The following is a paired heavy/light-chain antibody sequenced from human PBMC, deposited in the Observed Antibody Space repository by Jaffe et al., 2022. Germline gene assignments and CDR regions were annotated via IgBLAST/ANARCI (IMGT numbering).Light chain of an antibody. Sequence: EIVLTQSPATLSLSPGERATLSCRASQSVSSYLAWYQQKPGQAPRLLIYDASNRATGIPARFSGSGSGTDFTLTISSLEPEDFAVYYCQQRSNWLLTFGGGTKVEIK. CDR1: QSVSSY. V-gene: IGKV3-11*01. CDR2: DAS. CDR3: QQRSNWLLT. J-gene: IGKJ4*01.
Heavy chain of an antibody. D-gene: IGHD3-10*01. CDR1: GYSFTSYW. V-gene: IGHV5-51*03. CDR3: VTAAYYRGPPGTTDFDY. J-gene: IGHJ4*02. Sequence: EVQLVQSGAEVKKPGESLKISCKGSGYSFTSYWIGWVRQMPGKGLEWMGIIYPGDSDTRYSPSFQGQVTISADKSISTAYLQWSSLKASDTAMYYCVTAAYYRGPPGTTDFDYWGQGTLVTVSS. CDR2: IYPGDSDT.